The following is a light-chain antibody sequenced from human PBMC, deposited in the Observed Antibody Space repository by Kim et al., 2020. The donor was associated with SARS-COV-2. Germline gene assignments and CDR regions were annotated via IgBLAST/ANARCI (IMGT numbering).Light chain of an antibody. CDR3: QQYYNSLT. Sequence: LSPGERTTLSGMASQSVSTSYLAWYQQKPGQAPRLLIYGASSRATGIPDRFSGSGSGTDFTLTINRLEPEDFAVYYCQQYYNSLTFGGGTKVDIK. CDR1: QSVSTSY. J-gene: IGKJ4*01. V-gene: IGKV3-20*01. CDR2: GAS.